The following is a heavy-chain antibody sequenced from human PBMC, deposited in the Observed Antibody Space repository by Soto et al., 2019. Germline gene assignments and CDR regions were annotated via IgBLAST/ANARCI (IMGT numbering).Heavy chain of an antibody. D-gene: IGHD1-7*01. Sequence: ASVKVSCKASGYTFTSYYMHWVRRAPGQGLERMGIINPSVGSASYAQKFQGRVTMTRDTSTSTVYMELSSLRSEDTAVYYCARDGNWNSADYYVDPWGQGTLVSVSS. CDR3: ARDGNWNSADYYVDP. CDR1: GYTFTSYY. V-gene: IGHV1-46*01. CDR2: INPSVGSA. J-gene: IGHJ5*02.